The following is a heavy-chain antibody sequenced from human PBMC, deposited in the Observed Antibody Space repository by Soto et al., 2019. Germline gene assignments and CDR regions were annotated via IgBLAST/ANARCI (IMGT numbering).Heavy chain of an antibody. CDR3: AREGGYGDYNDY. D-gene: IGHD5-12*01. J-gene: IGHJ4*02. Sequence: SETLSLTCTVSGGSIGSGDYYWNWIRQPPGKGLEWIGYIYHSGSTQYNPSLKSRLTISVDTSKNQFSLKLSSVTAADTAVYYCAREGGYGDYNDYWGQGTLVPVSS. CDR1: GGSIGSGDYY. V-gene: IGHV4-30-4*01. CDR2: IYHSGST.